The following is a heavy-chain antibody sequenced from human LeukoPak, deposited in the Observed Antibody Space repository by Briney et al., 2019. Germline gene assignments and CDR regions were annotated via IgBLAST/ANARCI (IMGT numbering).Heavy chain of an antibody. J-gene: IGHJ6*02. D-gene: IGHD3-16*02. CDR2: IYNSEYT. Sequence: SGTLSLTCAVSGGSITSANWWSWVRQPPGQGLEWIGEIYNSEYTNYNPSLKSRVTISVDKSKNQFFLKLNSVTAADTAAYYCARDMSRVPGYPGDGMNVWGQGTTVIVSS. CDR1: GGSITSANW. V-gene: IGHV4-4*02. CDR3: ARDMSRVPGYPGDGMNV.